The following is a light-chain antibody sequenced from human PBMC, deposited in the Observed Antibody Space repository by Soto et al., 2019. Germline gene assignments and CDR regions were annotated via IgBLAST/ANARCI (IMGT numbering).Light chain of an antibody. V-gene: IGKV3-20*01. J-gene: IGKJ5*01. CDR2: GAS. Sequence: EIVLTQSPGTLSLSPGERATLSCRASQSVSSTSLAWYQQKPGQALRLLIYGASSRATGTPDRFSGSGSGTDFTLTISRLEPEDFAVYFCQQYAGPPTTFGQGTRLEIK. CDR3: QQYAGPPTT. CDR1: QSVSSTS.